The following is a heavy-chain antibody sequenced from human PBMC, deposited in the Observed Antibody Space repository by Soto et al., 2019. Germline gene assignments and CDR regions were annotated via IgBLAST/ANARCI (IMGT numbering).Heavy chain of an antibody. CDR3: VRPLPSGRNYGLEV. Sequence: GGSLRLSCAASGLTVSNAYMAWVRQAPGMGLEWVSVIYDNGTTYYADSVKGRFTISRDTSTNTLSLQMDSLRAEDTAVYYCVRPLPSGRNYGLEVWGKGTTVAISS. V-gene: IGHV3-53*01. CDR2: IYDNGTT. J-gene: IGHJ6*04. D-gene: IGHD3-10*01. CDR1: GLTVSNAY.